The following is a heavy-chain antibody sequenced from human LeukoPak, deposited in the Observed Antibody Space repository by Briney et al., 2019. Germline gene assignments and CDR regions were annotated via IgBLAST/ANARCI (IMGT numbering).Heavy chain of an antibody. J-gene: IGHJ4*02. V-gene: IGHV4-59*12. CDR3: ARGRSYGKYYFDY. CDR1: GGSISSYY. Sequence: SETLSLTCTVSGGSISSYYWSWIRQPPGKGLEWIGYIYYSGSTNYNPSLKSRVTISVDTSKNQFSLELSSVTAADTAVYYCARGRSYGKYYFDYWGQGTLVTVSS. CDR2: IYYSGST. D-gene: IGHD5-18*01.